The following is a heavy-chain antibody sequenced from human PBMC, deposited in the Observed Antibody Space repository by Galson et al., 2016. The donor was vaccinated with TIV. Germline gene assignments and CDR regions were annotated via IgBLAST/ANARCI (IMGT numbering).Heavy chain of an antibody. CDR2: IWSDGSQK. V-gene: IGHV3-33*01. D-gene: IGHD3-22*01. Sequence: SLRLSCAVSGFIFSSYGMNWVRQAPGRGPEWVAVIWSDGSQKAYADSVKGRFSISRDNAKNTLYSQMNSLRVEDTAIYYCARGGSGHHESRCYWAAHWGQGTLVTVSS. CDR3: ARGGSGHHESRCYWAAH. CDR1: GFIFSSYG. J-gene: IGHJ4*02.